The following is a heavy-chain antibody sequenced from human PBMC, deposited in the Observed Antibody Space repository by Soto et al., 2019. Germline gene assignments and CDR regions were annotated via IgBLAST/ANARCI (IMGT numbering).Heavy chain of an antibody. Sequence: GGSLRLSCAASGFTFDNYAMHWVRQAPGKGLEWVSGISWNSTTIAYADSVKGRFTISRDNAKNSLYLQMNSLRAEGTAFYYCAKDAGPNWGQGTLVTVSS. CDR2: ISWNSTTI. J-gene: IGHJ4*02. CDR1: GFTFDNYA. CDR3: AKDAGPN. V-gene: IGHV3-9*01.